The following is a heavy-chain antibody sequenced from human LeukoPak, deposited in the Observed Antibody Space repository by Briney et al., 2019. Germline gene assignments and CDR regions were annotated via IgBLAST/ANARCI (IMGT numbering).Heavy chain of an antibody. V-gene: IGHV4-4*02. Sequence: SGTLSLTCAVSGGSISSSNWWSWVRQPPGKGLEWIGEIYHSGSTNYNPSLKSRVTILVDTSKNQFSLKLSSVTAADTAVYYCAREGGDYGGNSQFWYFDLWGRGTLVTVSS. D-gene: IGHD4-23*01. CDR2: IYHSGST. CDR3: AREGGDYGGNSQFWYFDL. CDR1: GGSISSSNW. J-gene: IGHJ2*01.